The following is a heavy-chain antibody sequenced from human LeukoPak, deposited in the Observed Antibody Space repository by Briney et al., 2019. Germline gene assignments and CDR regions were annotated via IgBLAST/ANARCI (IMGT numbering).Heavy chain of an antibody. D-gene: IGHD3-16*02. CDR3: ARSYYDYVWGSYRPYYFDY. V-gene: IGHV4-39*01. Sequence: PSETLSLTCTVSGASIRSTTNFWGWIRQPPGKGLEWIGNKYFGGSTYYNPSLKSRVTISVDTTKNQFSLTLNSVTAADTAVYYCARSYYDYVWGSYRPYYFDYWGQGTLVTVSS. CDR2: KYFGGST. CDR1: GASIRSTTNF. J-gene: IGHJ4*02.